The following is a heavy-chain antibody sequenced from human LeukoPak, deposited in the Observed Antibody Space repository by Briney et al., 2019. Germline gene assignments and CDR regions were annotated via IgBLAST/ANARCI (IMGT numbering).Heavy chain of an antibody. J-gene: IGHJ1*01. CDR3: ATHPVYCTNGVCPEDPPPFQH. Sequence: ASVKVSCKVSGYTLTELSMHWVRQAPGKGLEWMGGFDPEDGETIYAQKFQGRVTMTEDTSTDTAYMELSSLRSEDTAVYYCATHPVYCTNGVCPEDPPPFQHWGQGTLVTVSS. CDR1: GYTLTELS. D-gene: IGHD2-8*01. V-gene: IGHV1-24*01. CDR2: FDPEDGET.